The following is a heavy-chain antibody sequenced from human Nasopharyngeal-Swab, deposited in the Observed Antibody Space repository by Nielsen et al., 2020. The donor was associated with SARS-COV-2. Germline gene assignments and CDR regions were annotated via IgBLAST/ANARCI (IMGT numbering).Heavy chain of an antibody. CDR3: ARDRGQFVLADYFDY. D-gene: IGHD6-6*01. V-gene: IGHV3-33*01. CDR2: IWYGGTNK. J-gene: IGHJ4*02. Sequence: WIRQPPGKGLEWVAVIWYGGTNKFYPDSVKGRFIISRDNSKNTLYLQMNSLRAEDTAVYYCARDRGQFVLADYFDYWGQGTLVTVSS.